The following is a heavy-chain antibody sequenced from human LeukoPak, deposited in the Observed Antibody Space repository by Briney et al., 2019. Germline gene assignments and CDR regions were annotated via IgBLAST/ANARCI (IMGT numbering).Heavy chain of an antibody. Sequence: ASVKVSCKASGYTFTSYDINWVRQAPGKGLEWMGGFDPEDGETIYAQKFQGRVTMTEDTSTDTAYMELSSLRSEDTAVYYCATYSIGYCSSTSCSFDYWGQGTLVTVSS. CDR2: FDPEDGET. CDR3: ATYSIGYCSSTSCSFDY. CDR1: GYTFTSYD. V-gene: IGHV1-24*01. D-gene: IGHD2-2*01. J-gene: IGHJ4*02.